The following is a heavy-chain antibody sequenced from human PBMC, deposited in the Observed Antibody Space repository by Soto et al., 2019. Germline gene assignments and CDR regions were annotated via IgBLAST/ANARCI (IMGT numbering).Heavy chain of an antibody. Sequence: KSCPTLVNPTQTLTLTCTFSGFSLSTSGVGVGWIRQPPGKALEWLALIYWDDDKRYSPSLKSRLTITKDTSKNQVVLTMTNMDPVDTATYYCAHSLTRRGYSGYDSGYYGMDVWGQGTPVTVYS. CDR2: IYWDDDK. J-gene: IGHJ6*02. D-gene: IGHD5-12*01. CDR1: GFSLSTSGVG. V-gene: IGHV2-5*02. CDR3: AHSLTRRGYSGYDSGYYGMDV.